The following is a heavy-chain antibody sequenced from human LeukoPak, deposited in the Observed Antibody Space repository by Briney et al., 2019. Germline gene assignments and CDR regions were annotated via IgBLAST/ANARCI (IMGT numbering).Heavy chain of an antibody. CDR3: ARVFSSGRADC. D-gene: IGHD6-19*01. Sequence: GGSLRLSCAASGFTFSDYYMSWIRQAAVKGLAWVSYISSSGHTIYYADSMKGRFTISRDNAKNSLYLQVNSLRAEDTAVYYCARVFSSGRADCWGQGTLVTVSS. J-gene: IGHJ4*02. CDR1: GFTFSDYY. V-gene: IGHV3-11*01. CDR2: ISSSGHTI.